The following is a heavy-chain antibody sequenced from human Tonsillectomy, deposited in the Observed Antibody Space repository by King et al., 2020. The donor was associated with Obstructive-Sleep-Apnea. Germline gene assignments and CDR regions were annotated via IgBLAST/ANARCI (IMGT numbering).Heavy chain of an antibody. J-gene: IGHJ6*02. V-gene: IGHV1-58*02. CDR1: EFSLTTFP. CDR2: IVVGSGDT. Sequence: QLVQSGPEVKKPGTSVKVSCKASEFSLTTFPMQWVRQARGQRPEWIGWIVVGSGDTNYAQKFQERVTFTRDMSTSTVYMELSSLRSEDTAVYYCAGKSDYYYGMDVWAQGTTVIVS. CDR3: AGKSDYYYGMDV.